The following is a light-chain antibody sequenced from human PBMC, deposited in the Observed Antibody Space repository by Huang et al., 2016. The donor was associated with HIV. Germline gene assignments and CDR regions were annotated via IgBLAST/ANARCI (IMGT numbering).Light chain of an antibody. J-gene: IGKJ1*01. Sequence: EIVLTQSPGTVSLSPGERATLSCRTSQISASNYLAWYQQKPGQAPRLLVYDSSSSATGIPDRFSGCGSGAEFTLTISRLVPEDFAVYFCQQYCCSPGTFGQGTKVEIK. V-gene: IGKV3-20*01. CDR2: DSS. CDR1: QISASNY. CDR3: QQYCCSPGT.